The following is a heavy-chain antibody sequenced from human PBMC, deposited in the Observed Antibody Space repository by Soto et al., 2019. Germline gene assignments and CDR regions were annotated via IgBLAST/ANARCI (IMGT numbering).Heavy chain of an antibody. Sequence: QVQLQQWGAGLLKPSETLSLTCAVYGGFVSSGSYYWSWIRQPPGKGLEWIGEVSHSGGTHFNPCPKSRVTISVDTSKNQFSLTMSSVTAADTALYYCARVERGTATTVVDAFDIWGPGTMVTVSS. D-gene: IGHD1-1*01. CDR3: ARVERGTATTVVDAFDI. J-gene: IGHJ3*02. CDR2: VSHSGGT. V-gene: IGHV4-34*01. CDR1: GGFVSSGSYY.